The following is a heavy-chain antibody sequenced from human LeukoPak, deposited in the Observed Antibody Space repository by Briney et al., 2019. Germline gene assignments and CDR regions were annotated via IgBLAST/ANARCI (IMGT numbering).Heavy chain of an antibody. D-gene: IGHD4-23*01. Sequence: GRSLRLSCAASGFTFSSYAMHWIRQAPGKGLEWVALISSDAFNKYYADSVKGRFTISRDNSKNTLYLQMNSLRVEDTAVYYCARDNGGNYGGSTLRYWGQGTLVTVSS. CDR2: ISSDAFNK. CDR3: ARDNGGNYGGSTLRY. CDR1: GFTFSSYA. J-gene: IGHJ4*02. V-gene: IGHV3-30*04.